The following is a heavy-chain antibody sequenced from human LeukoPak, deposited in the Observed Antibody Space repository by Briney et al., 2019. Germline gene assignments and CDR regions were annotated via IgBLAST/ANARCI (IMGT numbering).Heavy chain of an antibody. D-gene: IGHD4-17*01. CDR2: IYYTGST. CDR1: GGSISSYY. CDR3: ARGPSRGDYVD. J-gene: IGHJ4*02. V-gene: IGHV4-59*12. Sequence: SETLSLTCTVSGGSISSYYWSWIRQPPGKGLEWIGYIYYTGSTNYNPSLKSRVTTSVDTSKNQFSLKLSSVTAADTAVYYCARGPSRGDYVDWGQGTLVTVSS.